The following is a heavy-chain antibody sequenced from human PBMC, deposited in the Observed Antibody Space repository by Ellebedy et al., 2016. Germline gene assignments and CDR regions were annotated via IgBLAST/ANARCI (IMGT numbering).Heavy chain of an antibody. J-gene: IGHJ6*03. CDR1: GFTLSNYA. CDR2: IRNKANSYTT. CDR3: TTYNLNYMDV. V-gene: IGHV3-72*01. D-gene: IGHD1-14*01. Sequence: GGSLRLSCAASGFTLSNYAMTWVRQAPGKGLEWVGRIRNKANSYTTEYAASVKGRFTVSRDDSKNSLYLQMNSLKTDDTAVYYCTTYNLNYMDVWGKGTTVTVSS.